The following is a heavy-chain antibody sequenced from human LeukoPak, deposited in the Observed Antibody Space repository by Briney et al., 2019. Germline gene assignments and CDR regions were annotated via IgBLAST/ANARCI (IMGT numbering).Heavy chain of an antibody. J-gene: IGHJ5*02. CDR1: GFTFSNAW. D-gene: IGHD5-12*01. Sequence: PGGSLRLSCAASGFTFSNAWMSWVRQAPGKGLEWVGRIKSKSDGGTTDYAAPVKGRFTISRDDSKNTLYLQMNSLKTEDTAVYYCTRVIVGRTYSGYDRRGTNWFDPWGQGTLVTVSS. CDR2: IKSKSDGGTT. V-gene: IGHV3-15*01. CDR3: TRVIVGRTYSGYDRRGTNWFDP.